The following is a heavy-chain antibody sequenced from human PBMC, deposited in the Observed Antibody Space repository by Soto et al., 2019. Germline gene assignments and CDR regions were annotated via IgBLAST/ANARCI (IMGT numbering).Heavy chain of an antibody. Sequence: ASVKVSCKASGGTFSSYAISWVRQAPGQGLEWMGRIIPILGIANYAQKFQGRVTITADKSTSTAYMELSSLRSEDTAVYYCARGAIVVVTAIDYWGQGTLVTVSS. V-gene: IGHV1-69*04. D-gene: IGHD2-21*02. CDR3: ARGAIVVVTAIDY. CDR1: GGTFSSYA. J-gene: IGHJ4*02. CDR2: IIPILGIA.